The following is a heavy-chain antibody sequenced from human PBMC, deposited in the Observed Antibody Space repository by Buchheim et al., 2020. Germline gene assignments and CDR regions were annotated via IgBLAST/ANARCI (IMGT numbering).Heavy chain of an antibody. V-gene: IGHV3-21*01. CDR2: ISSSTSYI. J-gene: IGHJ5*02. CDR3: ARDQDYGFFSGLGWFDP. D-gene: IGHD4/OR15-4a*01. Sequence: QLVESGGGLVKPGGSLRLSCAASGFTFSSYTMNWVRQAPGKGLEWVSSISSSTSYIFYADSVKGRFTISRDNAKNSLFLQMDSLTAEDTAVYYCARDQDYGFFSGLGWFDPWGQGTL. CDR1: GFTFSSYT.